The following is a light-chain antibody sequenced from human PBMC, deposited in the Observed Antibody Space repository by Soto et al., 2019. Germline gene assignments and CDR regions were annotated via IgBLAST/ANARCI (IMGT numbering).Light chain of an antibody. CDR3: QQHSHWPRT. V-gene: IGKV3-11*01. J-gene: IGKJ1*01. Sequence: IFWTPSTETMSLSPGTRSTTSCMAIQNISSYLIWYQQKPGQAPRLLIYDVSNRATGIPARFSGSGSGTDFSLTISSLEPEDFAVYYCQQHSHWPRTFGQGTKLDIK. CDR1: QNISSY. CDR2: DVS.